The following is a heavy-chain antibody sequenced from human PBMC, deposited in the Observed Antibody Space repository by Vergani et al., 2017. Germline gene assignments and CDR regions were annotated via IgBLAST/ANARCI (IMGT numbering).Heavy chain of an antibody. CDR2: IIPIFGTA. D-gene: IGHD4-17*01. CDR1: GGTFSSYA. Sequence: QVQLVQSGAEVKKPGSSVKVSCKASGGTFSSYAISWVRQAPGQGLEWMGGIIPIFGTANYAQKFQGRVTITAVESTSTAYMELSSLRSEDTAVYYCARDPPMTTVTTSPRGAFDIWGQGTMVTVSS. CDR3: ARDPPMTTVTTSPRGAFDI. J-gene: IGHJ3*02. V-gene: IGHV1-69*01.